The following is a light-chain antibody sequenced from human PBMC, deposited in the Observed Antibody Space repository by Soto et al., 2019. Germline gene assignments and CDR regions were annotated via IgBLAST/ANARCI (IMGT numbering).Light chain of an antibody. J-gene: IGKJ5*01. V-gene: IGKV3-11*01. Sequence: EIVLTQSPATLSLSPGERATLSCRASQSVSSYLACYQQKPGQAPRLLIYDASNSATGIPARFSGSGSGTDFTLTISSLEPEDFAVYYCQQRSNWPPSITFGQGTRLEIK. CDR1: QSVSSY. CDR2: DAS. CDR3: QQRSNWPPSIT.